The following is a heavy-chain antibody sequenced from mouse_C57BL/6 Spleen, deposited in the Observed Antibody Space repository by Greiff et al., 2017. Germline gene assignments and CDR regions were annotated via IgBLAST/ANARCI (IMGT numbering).Heavy chain of an antibody. J-gene: IGHJ4*01. D-gene: IGHD3-1*01. CDR3: ARWRGSGLGPYAMDY. Sequence: VQLQQSVAELVRPGASVKLSCTASGFNIKNTYMHWVKQRPEQGLEWIGRIDPANGNTRYAPKFQGKATITADTSSNTAYLQLSSLTSEDTAIYYCARWRGSGLGPYAMDYWGQGTSVTVSS. CDR2: IDPANGNT. CDR1: GFNIKNTY. V-gene: IGHV14-3*01.